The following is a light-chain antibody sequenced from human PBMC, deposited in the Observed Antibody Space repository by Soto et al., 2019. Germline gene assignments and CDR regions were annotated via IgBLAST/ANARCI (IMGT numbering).Light chain of an antibody. J-gene: IGKJ5*01. CDR1: QGISCN. CDR2: AAA. V-gene: IGKV1-9*01. Sequence: DIQLTQYPSFLSASVGDRVTITCRASQGISCNLALYQQKPGKAPKLLIYAAATLQSGDPSRFSGSGSGTEFTLTISSLQPEYFATYYSQQFNSYPFSFGQRTRLEIK. CDR3: QQFNSYPFS.